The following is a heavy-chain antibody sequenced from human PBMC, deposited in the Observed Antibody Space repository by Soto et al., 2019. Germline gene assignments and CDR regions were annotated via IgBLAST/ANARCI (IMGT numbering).Heavy chain of an antibody. CDR3: AKLGSNGLYGAFDI. Sequence: EVQLLESGGGLVQPGGSLRLSCAASGFTFSIYAMTWVRQAPGKGLEWVSTISGSGTSAYYADSVKGRFTFSRDNSKNPLYLQMNSLKDEDTALYYCAKLGSNGLYGAFDIWGQGTVVTVSS. CDR1: GFTFSIYA. CDR2: ISGSGTSA. D-gene: IGHD6-19*01. J-gene: IGHJ3*02. V-gene: IGHV3-23*01.